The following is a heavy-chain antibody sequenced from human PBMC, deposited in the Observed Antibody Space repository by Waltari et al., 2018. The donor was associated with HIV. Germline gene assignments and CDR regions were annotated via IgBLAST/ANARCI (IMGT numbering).Heavy chain of an antibody. D-gene: IGHD3-22*01. CDR1: GGSLSSSTYF. CDR2: IYYGGST. CDR3: AGADYYDSSGFYYISPGAPYYFDY. J-gene: IGHJ4*02. V-gene: IGHV4-39*07. Sequence: QLQLQESGPGLVKPSEALSLTCTVSGGSLSSSTYFWGWIRQPPGQGLEWIGSIYYGGSTYYNPSLKSRVTISIDTSKNQFSLNLSPVTAADTAVYYCAGADYYDSSGFYYISPGAPYYFDYWGQGTLVTVSS.